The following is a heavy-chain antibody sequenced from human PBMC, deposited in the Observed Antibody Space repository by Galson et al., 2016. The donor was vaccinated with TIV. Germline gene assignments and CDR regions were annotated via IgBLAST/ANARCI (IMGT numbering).Heavy chain of an antibody. D-gene: IGHD3/OR15-3a*01. CDR3: ARGGEYSYDFRVWLDP. CDR1: GVTFNSHA. J-gene: IGHJ5*02. CDR2: ITGIFGVA. Sequence: SVKVSCKASGVTFNSHAINWVRQAPGQGLEWMGGITGIFGVAKYAQKFQGRVTITADESTNTAYMELNSLISEDTAVYYCARGGEYSYDFRVWLDPWGQGTLVTVSS. V-gene: IGHV1-69*13.